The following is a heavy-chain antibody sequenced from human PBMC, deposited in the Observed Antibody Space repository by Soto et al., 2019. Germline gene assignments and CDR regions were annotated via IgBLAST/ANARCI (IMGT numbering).Heavy chain of an antibody. CDR2: IYYSGST. V-gene: IGHV4-39*01. D-gene: IGHD7-27*01. CDR3: ARLPRSNWGYDY. Sequence: QLQLQESGPGLVKPSETLSLTCTVSGCSISSSSYYWGWIRQPPGKGLEWIGSIYYSGSTYYNPSLKSRVTISVDTSKNQFSLKLSSVTAADTAVYYCARLPRSNWGYDYWGQGTLVTVSS. CDR1: GCSISSSSYY. J-gene: IGHJ4*02.